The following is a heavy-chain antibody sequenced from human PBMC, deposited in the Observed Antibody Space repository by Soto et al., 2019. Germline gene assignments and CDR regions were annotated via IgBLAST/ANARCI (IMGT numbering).Heavy chain of an antibody. CDR3: ARRGPGTSFDY. J-gene: IGHJ4*02. D-gene: IGHD1-1*01. Sequence: PGGSLRLSCAASGVTFSRYSMNWVRQAPGKGLEWVSSISSSSTYIYYADPVKGRFTISRDNAKNSLYLQMSSLRPEDTAVHYCARRGPGTSFDYWGQGPLVTVPS. CDR2: ISSSSTYI. CDR1: GVTFSRYS. V-gene: IGHV3-21*04.